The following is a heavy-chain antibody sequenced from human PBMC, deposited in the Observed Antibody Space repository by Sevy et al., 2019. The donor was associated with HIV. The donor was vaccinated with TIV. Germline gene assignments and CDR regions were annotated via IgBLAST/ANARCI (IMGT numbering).Heavy chain of an antibody. CDR1: GFTFSSYG. Sequence: GGSLILSCAASGFTFSSYGMHWVRQAPGKGLEWVAVISYDGSNKYYADSVKGRFTISRDNSKNTLYLQMNSLRAEETAVYYCAKVTYYYDSSGYYYDYWGQGTLVTVSS. CDR2: ISYDGSNK. J-gene: IGHJ4*02. D-gene: IGHD3-22*01. CDR3: AKVTYYYDSSGYYYDY. V-gene: IGHV3-30*18.